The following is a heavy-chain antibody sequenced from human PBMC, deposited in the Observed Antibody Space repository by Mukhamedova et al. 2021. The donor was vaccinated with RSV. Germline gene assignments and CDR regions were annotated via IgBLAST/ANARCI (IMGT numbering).Heavy chain of an antibody. J-gene: IGHJ4*02. CDR2: ISYDGSNK. CDR3: ARTGLRRDIVVVPSVIGGGDFDY. D-gene: IGHD2-2*01. V-gene: IGHV3-30*01. Sequence: VAVISYDGSNKYYAYSFKGRFTISRDNSKNTLYLQMNSLRAEDTAVYYCARTGLRRDIVVVPSVIGGGDFDYWGQGTLVTVAS.